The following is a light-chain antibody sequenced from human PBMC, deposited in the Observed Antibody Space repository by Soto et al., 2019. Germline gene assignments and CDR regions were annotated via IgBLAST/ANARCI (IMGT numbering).Light chain of an antibody. Sequence: DIVMTQSPLSLPVTPGEPASISCRSSQSLLHSNGYNYLDWYLQKPGQSPQLLIYLGSNRASGVTDRFSGSGSGTDFTLKISRVEAGDVGVYYCMQALQTPRTFGQGTKVEIK. CDR2: LGS. CDR3: MQALQTPRT. V-gene: IGKV2-28*01. CDR1: QSLLHSNGYNY. J-gene: IGKJ1*01.